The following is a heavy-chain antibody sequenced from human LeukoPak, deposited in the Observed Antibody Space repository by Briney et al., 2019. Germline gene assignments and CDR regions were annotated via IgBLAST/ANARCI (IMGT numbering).Heavy chain of an antibody. D-gene: IGHD2-15*01. V-gene: IGHV3-30-3*01. CDR1: GFSFSSFA. Sequence: GGSLRLSCAASGFSFSSFAMHWVRQAPGKGLEWVAAISHHGSNKYSADSVKGRFTVSRDNSKNTLYLQMDSLRAEDTAVYYCARKYCSGGSCYVDYWGQGTLVIVSS. CDR2: ISHHGSNK. CDR3: ARKYCSGGSCYVDY. J-gene: IGHJ4*02.